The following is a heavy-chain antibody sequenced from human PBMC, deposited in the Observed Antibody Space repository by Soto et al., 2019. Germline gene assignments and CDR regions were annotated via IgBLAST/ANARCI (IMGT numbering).Heavy chain of an antibody. D-gene: IGHD5-18*01. CDR2: VWKDGSNR. J-gene: IGHJ4*02. V-gene: IGHV3-30*02. CDR3: AKVPRGSNFGYYNF. Sequence: GGSLRLSCAASGITFSDYGMHWVRQAPGKGLEWVAGVWKDGSNRYYVDSVKGRFTISRDNSKNTLCLQMNSLRDEDTAVYYCAKVPRGSNFGYYNFWGQGTLVTVSS. CDR1: GITFSDYG.